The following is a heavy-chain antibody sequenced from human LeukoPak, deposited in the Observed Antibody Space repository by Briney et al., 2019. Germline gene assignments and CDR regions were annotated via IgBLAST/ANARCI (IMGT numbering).Heavy chain of an antibody. CDR1: GFTFNSYA. J-gene: IGHJ6*03. CDR2: ISFDGTKK. CDR3: ARAAIYHYYNLDV. Sequence: GRSLRLSCVASGFTFNSYAMQWVRQAPGKGLEWVAVISFDGTKKYYSDSVKGRFTISRDKSKNTVYLQMSSLRPQDTSTYYCARAAIYHYYNLDVWGKVTTVAVSS. V-gene: IGHV3-30*04.